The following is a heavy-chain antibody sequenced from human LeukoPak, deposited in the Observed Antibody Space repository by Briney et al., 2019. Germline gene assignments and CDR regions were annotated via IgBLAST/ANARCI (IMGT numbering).Heavy chain of an antibody. Sequence: ASVKVSCKASGYTFTSYDINWVRQATGQGLEWMGWMNPNSGNTGYAQKFQGRVTMTRNTSISTAYMELSSLRSEDTAVYYCARPPYSSSWGSGAFDIWGQGTMVTVSS. D-gene: IGHD6-13*01. CDR2: MNPNSGNT. J-gene: IGHJ3*02. V-gene: IGHV1-8*01. CDR3: ARPPYSSSWGSGAFDI. CDR1: GYTFTSYD.